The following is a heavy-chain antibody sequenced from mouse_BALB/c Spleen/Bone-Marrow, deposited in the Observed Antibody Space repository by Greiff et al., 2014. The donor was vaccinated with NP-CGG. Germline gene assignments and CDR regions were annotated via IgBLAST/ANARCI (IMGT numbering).Heavy chain of an antibody. CDR3: ARGAYYRYGGFAY. CDR1: GYTFSSYW. J-gene: IGHJ3*01. V-gene: IGHV1-87*01. CDR2: IYPGDGDT. Sequence: QVQLKESGAELARPGASVKLSCKASGYTFSSYWMQWVKQRPGQGLEWIGSIYPGDGDTRYTQKFKGKATLTADKSSSTAYMQLRRLASEDSAVYYCARGAYYRYGGFAYWGQGTLVTVSA. D-gene: IGHD2-14*01.